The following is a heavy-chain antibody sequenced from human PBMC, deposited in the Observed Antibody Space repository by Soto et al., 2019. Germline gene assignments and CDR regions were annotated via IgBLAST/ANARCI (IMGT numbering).Heavy chain of an antibody. Sequence: VASVKVSCKASGGTFSSYAISWVRQAPGQGLEWMGGIIPIFGTANYAQKFQGRVTITADESTSTAYMELSSLRSEDTAVYYCARYNWSGFFWFDPWGQGTLVTVSS. D-gene: IGHD1-1*01. CDR1: GGTFSSYA. J-gene: IGHJ5*02. V-gene: IGHV1-69*13. CDR2: IIPIFGTA. CDR3: ARYNWSGFFWFDP.